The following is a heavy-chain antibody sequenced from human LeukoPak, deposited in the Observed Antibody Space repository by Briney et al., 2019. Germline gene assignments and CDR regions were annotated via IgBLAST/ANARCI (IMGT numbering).Heavy chain of an antibody. D-gene: IGHD3-16*01. CDR3: ARGGAYDSYYYYGMDV. J-gene: IGHJ6*02. CDR2: IYSSGNT. V-gene: IGHV4-61*02. Sequence: SQTLSLTCTVSGGSISSGSYYWSWIRQPAGKGLEWIGRIYSSGNTNYNPSLKSRVTISVDTSKNQVSLKVSSVTAADTAMYYCARGGAYDSYYYYGMDVWGRGTTVTVSS. CDR1: GGSISSGSYY.